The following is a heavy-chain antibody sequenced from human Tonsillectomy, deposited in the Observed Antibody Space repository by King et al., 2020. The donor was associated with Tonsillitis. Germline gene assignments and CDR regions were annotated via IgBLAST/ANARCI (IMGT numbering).Heavy chain of an antibody. CDR1: GYTFTSYG. V-gene: IGHV1-18*01. CDR2: ISGYNGNI. CDR3: ARDVDIVPTTVDY. Sequence: QLVQSGAEVKKPGASVKVSCKASGYTFTSYGISWVRQAPGQGLEWMGWISGYNGNINYAEKLQGRVTMTTDTSTSTAYMELRNLRYDDTAVYYCARDVDIVPTTVDYWGQGPLVTVSS. J-gene: IGHJ4*02. D-gene: IGHD5-12*01.